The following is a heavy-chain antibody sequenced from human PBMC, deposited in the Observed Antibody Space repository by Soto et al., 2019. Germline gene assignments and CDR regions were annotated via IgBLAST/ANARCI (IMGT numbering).Heavy chain of an antibody. CDR1: GGSISSSSYY. D-gene: IGHD6-6*01. CDR2: IYYSGST. CDR3: ARRGYGQLVRSNWFDP. V-gene: IGHV4-39*01. J-gene: IGHJ5*02. Sequence: QLQLQESGPGLVKPSETLSLTCTVSGGSISSSSYYWGWIRQPPGKGLEWIGSIYYSGSTYYNPSLKSRVTISVDTSKNQFSLKLSAVTAADTAVYYCARRGYGQLVRSNWFDPWGQGTLVTVSS.